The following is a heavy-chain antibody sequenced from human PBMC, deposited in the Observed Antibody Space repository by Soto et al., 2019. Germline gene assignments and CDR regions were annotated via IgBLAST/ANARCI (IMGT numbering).Heavy chain of an antibody. J-gene: IGHJ3*02. CDR2: INSDGSST. D-gene: IGHD4-4*01. V-gene: IGHV3-74*01. CDR1: GFTFSSYW. Sequence: GWSLRLSCAASGFTFSSYWMHWVRQAPGKGLVWVSRINSDGSSTSYADSVKGRFTISRDNAKNTLYLQMNSLRAEDTAVYYCAISLTVTTTPGAFDIWGQGTMVTV. CDR3: AISLTVTTTPGAFDI.